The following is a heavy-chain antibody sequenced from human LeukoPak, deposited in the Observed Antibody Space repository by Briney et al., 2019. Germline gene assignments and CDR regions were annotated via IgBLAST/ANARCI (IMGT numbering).Heavy chain of an antibody. V-gene: IGHV3-30-3*01. CDR3: ARDHRSPPSGSYYGY. CDR2: ISYHGSNK. D-gene: IGHD1-26*01. J-gene: IGHJ4*02. Sequence: PGGSLRLSCAASGFTFSSYAMHWVRQAPGKGLEWVAVISYHGSNKYYADSVKGRFTISRDNSKNTLYLQMNSLRVEDTAVYSCARDHRSPPSGSYYGYWGQGTLVTVSS. CDR1: GFTFSSYA.